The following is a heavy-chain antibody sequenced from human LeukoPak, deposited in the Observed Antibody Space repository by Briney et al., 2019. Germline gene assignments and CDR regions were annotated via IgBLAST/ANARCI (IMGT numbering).Heavy chain of an antibody. V-gene: IGHV4-30-4*08. CDR1: GGSISSGDYY. CDR3: ARDSNVCSSTSCYRDAFDI. CDR2: IYYSGST. D-gene: IGHD2-2*02. J-gene: IGHJ3*02. Sequence: SQTLSLTCTVSGGSISSGDYYWSWIRQPPGKGLEWIVYIYYSGSTYYNPSLKSRVTISVDTSKNQFSLKLSSVTAADTAVYYCARDSNVCSSTSCYRDAFDIWGQGTMVTVSS.